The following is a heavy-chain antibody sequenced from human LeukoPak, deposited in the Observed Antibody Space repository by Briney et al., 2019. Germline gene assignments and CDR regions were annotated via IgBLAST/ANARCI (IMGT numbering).Heavy chain of an antibody. J-gene: IGHJ5*02. Sequence: GGSLRLSCATSGFTFSNAWMNWVRQAPGKGLEWVGRIRSNSDGGTIDYAAPVKGRFTLSRDDSKTTLYLQMNSLQTEDTAVYYCATDFYISTWGQGTLVTVSS. CDR2: IRSNSDGGTI. D-gene: IGHD2/OR15-2a*01. V-gene: IGHV3-15*07. CDR1: GFTFSNAW. CDR3: ATDFYIST.